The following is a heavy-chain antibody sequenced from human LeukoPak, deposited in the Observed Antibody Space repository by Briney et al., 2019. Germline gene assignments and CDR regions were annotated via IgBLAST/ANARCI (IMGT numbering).Heavy chain of an antibody. CDR3: ARGPGRSSTWCFDY. D-gene: IGHD6-13*01. Sequence: GGSLRLSCAASGFTLSGYGMHWVRQAPGKGLEWVSSINPSSNYIYYTDSVKGRFTVSRDNAKNSLFLQMNSLRAEDTAVYYCARGPGRSSTWCFDYWGQGTLVTVSS. CDR2: INPSSNYI. CDR1: GFTLSGYG. J-gene: IGHJ4*02. V-gene: IGHV3-21*04.